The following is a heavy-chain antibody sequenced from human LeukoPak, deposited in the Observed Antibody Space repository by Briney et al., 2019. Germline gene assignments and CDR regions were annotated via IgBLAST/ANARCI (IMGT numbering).Heavy chain of an antibody. Sequence: SQSLSLTCAISGDTVSTNSAAWNWIRQSPSRGLEWLGRTYYRSKWYKDYAVSVKSRITINPDTSKNQFCLQLNSVTPEDTAVYYCARDKGGSGYDHLDSCGQGTLVTLSS. CDR2: TYYRSKWYK. CDR1: GDTVSTNSAA. V-gene: IGHV6-1*01. CDR3: ARDKGGSGYDHLDS. D-gene: IGHD5-12*01. J-gene: IGHJ4*02.